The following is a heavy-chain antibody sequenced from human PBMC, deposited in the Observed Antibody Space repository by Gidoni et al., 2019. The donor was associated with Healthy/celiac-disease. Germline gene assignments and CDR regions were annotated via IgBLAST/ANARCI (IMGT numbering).Heavy chain of an antibody. V-gene: IGHV1-46*01. CDR3: ARLYSGGFDP. CDR2: INPSGGST. CDR1: GYTFTNYY. D-gene: IGHD1-26*01. Sequence: QVQLVQSGAAVKTPGASVKVSCKASGYTFTNYYLHWVRQAPGQGLEWMGIINPSGGSTSYAQKFQGRVTMTRDTSTSTVFMELSSLRSEDTAVYYCARLYSGGFDPWGQGTLVTVSS. J-gene: IGHJ5*02.